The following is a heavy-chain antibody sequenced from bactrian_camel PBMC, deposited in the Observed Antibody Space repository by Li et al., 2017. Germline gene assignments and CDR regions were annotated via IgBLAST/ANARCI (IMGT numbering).Heavy chain of an antibody. D-gene: IGHD6*01. CDR2: VNYDGSA. CDR3: AEGRGSRGEHCYSLNY. CDR1: GYTADKYC. V-gene: IGHV3S53*01. Sequence: QVQLVESGGESVQAGGSMTLSCAASGYTADKYCMGWFRQTPGKEREGVAAVNYDGSATYADSVKGRFTISRDSAKNTVYLQMYNLQPEDTATYYCAEGRGSRGEHCYSLNYWGQGTQVTVS. J-gene: IGHJ4*01.